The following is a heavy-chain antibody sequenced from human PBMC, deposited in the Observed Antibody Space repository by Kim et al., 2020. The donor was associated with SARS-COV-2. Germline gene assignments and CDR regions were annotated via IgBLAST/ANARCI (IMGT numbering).Heavy chain of an antibody. D-gene: IGHD3-10*01. J-gene: IGHJ4*02. Sequence: KFQGRVTMTEDTSTDTAYMELSSLRSEDTAVYYCARDLGYYYGSGGQTHWGQGTLVTVSS. CDR3: ARDLGYYYGSGGQTH. V-gene: IGHV1-24*01.